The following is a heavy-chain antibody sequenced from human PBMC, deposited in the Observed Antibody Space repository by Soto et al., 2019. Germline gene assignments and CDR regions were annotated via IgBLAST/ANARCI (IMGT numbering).Heavy chain of an antibody. V-gene: IGHV3-66*01. Sequence: PGKGLEWVSIIYSDGYTYYAASVKDRFTISRDNSKNTLHLQMSSLRAEDTAVYYCTTWTKWELLPYFDFWGQGALGTVSS. D-gene: IGHD1-26*01. CDR3: TTWTKWELLPYFDF. CDR2: IYSDGYT. J-gene: IGHJ4*02.